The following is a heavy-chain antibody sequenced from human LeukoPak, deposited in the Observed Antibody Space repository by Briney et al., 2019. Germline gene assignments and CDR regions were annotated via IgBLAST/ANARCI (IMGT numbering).Heavy chain of an antibody. CDR1: GGSISSSSYY. D-gene: IGHD3-22*01. J-gene: IGHJ4*02. CDR3: ATLQSSGYDYSDY. CDR2: IYYSGST. V-gene: IGHV4-39*07. Sequence: SETLFLTCTVSGGSISSSSYYWGWIRQPPGKGLEWIGSIYYSGSTYYNPSLKSRVTMSVDASKNQFSLKLSSVTAADTAVYYCATLQSSGYDYSDYWGRGILVTVSS.